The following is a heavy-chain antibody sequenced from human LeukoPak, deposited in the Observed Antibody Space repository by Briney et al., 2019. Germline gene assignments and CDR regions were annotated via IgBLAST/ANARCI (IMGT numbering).Heavy chain of an antibody. CDR2: ISGSGGST. V-gene: IGHV3-23*01. Sequence: GGSLRLSCVGSGFIFSSYSMNWVRQAPGKGLEWVSAISGSGGSTYYADSVKGRFTISRDNSKNTLYLQMNSLRAEDTAVYYCARSSSWPFDYWGQGTLVTVSS. CDR3: ARSSSWPFDY. CDR1: GFIFSSYS. J-gene: IGHJ4*02. D-gene: IGHD6-13*01.